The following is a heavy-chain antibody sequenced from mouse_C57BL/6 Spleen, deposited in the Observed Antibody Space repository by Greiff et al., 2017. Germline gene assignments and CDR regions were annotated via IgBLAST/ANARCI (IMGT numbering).Heavy chain of an antibody. D-gene: IGHD1-2*01. CDR1: GYTFTSYW. CDR3: ARSILRSHFDY. Sequence: QVQLKQPGAELVRPGTSVKLSCKASGYTFTSYWMHWVNQRPGQGLEWIGVIDPSDSYTNYNQKFKGKATLTVDTSSSTAYMQLSSLTSEDSAVYYCARSILRSHFDYWGQGTTLTVSS. CDR2: IDPSDSYT. J-gene: IGHJ2*01. V-gene: IGHV1-59*01.